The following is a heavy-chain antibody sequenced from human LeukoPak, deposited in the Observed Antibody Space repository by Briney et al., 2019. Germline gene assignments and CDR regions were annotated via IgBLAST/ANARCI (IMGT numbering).Heavy chain of an antibody. J-gene: IGHJ4*02. V-gene: IGHV1-69*13. Sequence: SVKVSCKASGGTFSSYAISWVRQAPGQGLEWMGGIIPIFGTANYAQKFQGRVTITADESTSTAYMELSSLRSEDTALYYCARGGEDYDSGGYYLLFDFWGQGTLVTVSS. CDR2: IIPIFGTA. CDR3: ARGGEDYDSGGYYLLFDF. CDR1: GGTFSSYA. D-gene: IGHD3-22*01.